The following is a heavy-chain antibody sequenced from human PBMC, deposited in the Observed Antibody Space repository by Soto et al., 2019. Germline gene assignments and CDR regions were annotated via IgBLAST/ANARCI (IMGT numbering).Heavy chain of an antibody. CDR1: GYTFTSYH. V-gene: IGHV1-18*01. CDR3: ERGSPLPRE. D-gene: IGHD3-10*01. J-gene: IGHJ4*02. CDR2: ISAYNGNT. Sequence: QVQLVQSGAEVKKPGASVKVSCKASGYTFTSYHITWVRQAPGQGLEWMGWISAYNGNTKYSQKLQGRVTMTTDTSTGSAYLKLMSLGSDATYVYACERGSPLPREWGQGTLVTVSS.